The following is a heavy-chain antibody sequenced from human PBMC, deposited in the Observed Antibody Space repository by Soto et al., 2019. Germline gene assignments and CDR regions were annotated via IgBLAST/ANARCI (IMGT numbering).Heavy chain of an antibody. V-gene: IGHV4-31*03. D-gene: IGHD3-22*01. CDR3: ARVPDYYDSSGYYSGFDY. J-gene: IGHJ4*02. CDR2: IYYSGST. CDR1: GGSISSGGYY. Sequence: SETLSLTCTVSGGSISSGGYYRSWIRQHPGKGLEWIGYIYYSGSTYYNPSLKSRVTISVDTSKNQFSLKLSSVTAADTAVYYCARVPDYYDSSGYYSGFDYWGQGTLVTVS.